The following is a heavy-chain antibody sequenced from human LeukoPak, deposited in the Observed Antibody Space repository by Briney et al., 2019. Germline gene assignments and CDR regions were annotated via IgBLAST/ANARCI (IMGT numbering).Heavy chain of an antibody. Sequence: ASVKVSCKASGGTFSSYAISWVRQAPGQGLEWMGGIIPIFGTANYAQKFQGRVTIAADESTSTTYMELSSLTSEDAAVYYCGSTGRGYSGYDTNYYYLYGMDVWGQGTTVTVSS. V-gene: IGHV1-69*13. CDR1: GGTFSSYA. CDR3: GSTGRGYSGYDTNYYYLYGMDV. D-gene: IGHD5-12*01. J-gene: IGHJ6*02. CDR2: IIPIFGTA.